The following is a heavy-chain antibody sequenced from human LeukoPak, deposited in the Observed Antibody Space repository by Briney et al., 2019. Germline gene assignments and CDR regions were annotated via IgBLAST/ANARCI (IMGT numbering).Heavy chain of an antibody. V-gene: IGHV1-2*02. CDR2: SNPRSGDT. CDR3: ARAPLIDAFAL. Sequence: GASVKVSCKSSGYTFTDHYVHWVRLAPGQGLEWIGWSNPRSGDTKYAQKVHGRVSMTRDTSVTTAPMDLRRLNSDDTAIYYCARAPLIDAFALWGQGAMVTVSS. J-gene: IGHJ3*01. CDR1: GYTFTDHY.